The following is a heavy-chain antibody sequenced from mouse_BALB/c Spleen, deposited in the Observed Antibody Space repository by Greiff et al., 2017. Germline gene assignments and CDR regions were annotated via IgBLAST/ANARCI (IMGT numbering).Heavy chain of an antibody. Sequence: EVNVVESGGGLVKPGGSLKLSCAASGFTFSSYAMSWVRQTPEKRLEWVASISSGGSTYYPDSVKGRFTISRDNARNILYLQMSSLRSEDTAMYYCARAIHYYGTFDYWGQGTTLTVSS. V-gene: IGHV5-6-5*01. D-gene: IGHD1-2*01. J-gene: IGHJ2*01. CDR3: ARAIHYYGTFDY. CDR1: GFTFSSYA. CDR2: ISSGGST.